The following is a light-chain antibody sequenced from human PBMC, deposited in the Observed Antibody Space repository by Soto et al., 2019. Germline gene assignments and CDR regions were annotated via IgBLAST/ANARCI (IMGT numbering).Light chain of an antibody. CDR1: SSDVGGYNY. Sequence: QPALTQPPSASGSPGQSVTVSCTGTSSDVGGYNYVSWYQQHPGKAPKLIIYEVSERPSGVPDRFSGSKSGDTASLTVSGLQAEYEADYYCSSYAGSNNFCVFGTGTKLTVL. J-gene: IGLJ1*01. V-gene: IGLV2-8*01. CDR3: SSYAGSNNFCV. CDR2: EVS.